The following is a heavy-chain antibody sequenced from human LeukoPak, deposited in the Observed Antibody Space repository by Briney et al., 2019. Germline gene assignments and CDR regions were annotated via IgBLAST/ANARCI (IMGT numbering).Heavy chain of an antibody. V-gene: IGHV4-30-4*08. D-gene: IGHD6-6*01. CDR3: ARNKGYSSSPFDY. J-gene: IGHJ4*02. CDR1: GGSISSGHDY. CDR2: IYYSGTT. Sequence: PSETLSLTCTVSGGSISSGHDYWSWIRQPPGKGLEWIGYIYYSGTTYYNPSLKSRLTISVDTSKNQFSLKLSSVTAADTAVYYCARNKGYSSSPFDYWGQGTLVTVSS.